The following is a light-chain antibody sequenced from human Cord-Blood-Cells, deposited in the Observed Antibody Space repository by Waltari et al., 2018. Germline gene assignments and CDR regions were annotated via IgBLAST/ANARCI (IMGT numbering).Light chain of an antibody. Sequence: EIVLTHSRATLSLSPGERATLSCRASQSFSSYLAWYQQKPGQAPRLLIYAASNWATGIPARFSGSGSGTDFTLTISSLEPEDFAVYYCQQRSNWPLTFGGGTKVEIK. CDR1: QSFSSY. J-gene: IGKJ4*01. CDR3: QQRSNWPLT. V-gene: IGKV3-11*01. CDR2: AAS.